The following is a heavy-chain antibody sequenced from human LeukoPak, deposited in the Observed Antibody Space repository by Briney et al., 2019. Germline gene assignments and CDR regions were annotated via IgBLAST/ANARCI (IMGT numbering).Heavy chain of an antibody. J-gene: IGHJ6*02. CDR1: GFTFSSYS. Sequence: GGSLRLSCAASGFTFSSYSMNWVRQAPGKGLEWVSSISSSSSYIYYADSVKGRFTISRDNAKNSLYLQMNSLRAEDTAVYYCAIYPRLSGTPPYYYYGMDVWGQGTTVTVSS. V-gene: IGHV3-21*01. CDR3: AIYPRLSGTPPYYYYGMDV. D-gene: IGHD6-13*01. CDR2: ISSSSSYI.